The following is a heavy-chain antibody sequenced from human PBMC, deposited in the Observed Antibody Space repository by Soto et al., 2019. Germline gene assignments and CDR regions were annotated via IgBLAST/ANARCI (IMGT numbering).Heavy chain of an antibody. CDR1: GDTFYNYA. CDR3: ARSAQDIILVPTALGSLDY. D-gene: IGHD2-2*01. CDR2: IIPIFGTA. J-gene: IGHJ4*02. V-gene: IGHV1-69*12. Sequence: QVQLVQSGAEVKKPGSSVKVSCKDSGDTFYNYAISWVRQAPGQGLEWMGGIIPIFGTANYAQKFQGRVTITADESTSTAYMEMSSLRSDDTAVYYCARSAQDIILVPTALGSLDYWGQGTLVTVSS.